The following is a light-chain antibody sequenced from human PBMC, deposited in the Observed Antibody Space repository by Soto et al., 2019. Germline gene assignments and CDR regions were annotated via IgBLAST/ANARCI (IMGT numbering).Light chain of an antibody. Sequence: EVVMTQSPATLSVSPVERSTLSCMASQSVSSNLAWYQQKPGQAPRLLIYGASTRATGIPDRFSGSGSGTEFTLTIRSLQSEDFAVYYCQQYNDWPPWTCGQGNKGDIK. CDR1: QSVSSN. CDR3: QQYNDWPPWT. V-gene: IGKV3-15*01. J-gene: IGKJ1*01. CDR2: GAS.